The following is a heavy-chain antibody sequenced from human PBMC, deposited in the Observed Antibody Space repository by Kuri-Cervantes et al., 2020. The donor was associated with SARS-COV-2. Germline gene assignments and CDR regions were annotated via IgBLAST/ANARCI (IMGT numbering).Heavy chain of an antibody. D-gene: IGHD6-13*01. V-gene: IGHV3-11*04. CDR3: ARGQQLVPDWFDP. J-gene: IGHJ5*02. CDR1: GFTFSDYY. CDR2: ISWNSGSI. Sequence: GGSLRLACAASGFTFSDYYMSGIRQAPGKGLEWVSGISWNSGSIGYADSVKGRFTISRDNAKNSLYLQMNSLRVEDTAVYYCARGQQLVPDWFDPWGQGTLVTVSS.